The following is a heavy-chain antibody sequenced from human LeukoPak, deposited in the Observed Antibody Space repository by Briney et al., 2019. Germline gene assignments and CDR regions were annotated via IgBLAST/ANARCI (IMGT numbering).Heavy chain of an antibody. Sequence: GGSLRLSCAASGFTFSSYEMNWVRQAPGKGLEWVAFIRYDGSNKYYADSVKGRFTISRDNSKNTLYLQMNSLRAEDTAVYYCAKPYCSSTSCYMHFDYWGQGTLVTVSS. V-gene: IGHV3-30*02. CDR3: AKPYCSSTSCYMHFDY. D-gene: IGHD2-2*01. CDR2: IRYDGSNK. CDR1: GFTFSSYE. J-gene: IGHJ4*02.